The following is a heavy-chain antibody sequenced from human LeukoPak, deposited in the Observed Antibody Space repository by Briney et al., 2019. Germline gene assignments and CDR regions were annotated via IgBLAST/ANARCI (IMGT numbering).Heavy chain of an antibody. J-gene: IGHJ6*02. CDR3: ARVSSWYTSYYYYGMDV. D-gene: IGHD6-13*01. CDR2: IYSGGST. CDR1: GFTVSSNY. V-gene: IGHV3-66*01. Sequence: GGSLRLSCAASGFTVSSNYMSWVRQAPGKGLEWVSGIYSGGSTYYADSVKGRFTISRDNSKNTLYLQMNSLRAEDTAVYYCARVSSWYTSYYYYGMDVWGQGTTVTVSS.